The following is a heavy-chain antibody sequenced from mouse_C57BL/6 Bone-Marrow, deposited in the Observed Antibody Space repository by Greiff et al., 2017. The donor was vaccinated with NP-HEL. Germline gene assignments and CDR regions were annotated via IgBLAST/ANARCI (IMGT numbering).Heavy chain of an antibody. CDR3: ARGYYGSSPVPY. J-gene: IGHJ3*01. CDR1: GYSITSGYY. CDR2: ISYDGSN. D-gene: IGHD1-1*01. V-gene: IGHV3-6*01. Sequence: EVQLVESGPGLVKPSQSLSLTCSVTGYSITSGYYWNWIRQFPGNKLEWMGYISYDGSNNYNPSLKNRISITRDTSKNQFFLKLNSVTTEDTATYYCARGYYGSSPVPYWGQGTLVTVSA.